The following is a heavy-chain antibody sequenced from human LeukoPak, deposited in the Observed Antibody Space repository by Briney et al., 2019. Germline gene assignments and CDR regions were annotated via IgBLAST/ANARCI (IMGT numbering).Heavy chain of an antibody. CDR3: ARDRRGYSGYDLTTYYFDY. V-gene: IGHV1-69*06. D-gene: IGHD5-12*01. J-gene: IGHJ4*02. CDR1: GGTFSSYA. CDR2: IIPIFGTA. Sequence: SVKVSCKASGGTFSSYAISWVRQAPGQGLEWMGGIIPIFGTANYAQKFQGRVTITADKSTSTAYMELSSRRSEDTAAYYCARDRRGYSGYDLTTYYFDYWGQGTLVTVSS.